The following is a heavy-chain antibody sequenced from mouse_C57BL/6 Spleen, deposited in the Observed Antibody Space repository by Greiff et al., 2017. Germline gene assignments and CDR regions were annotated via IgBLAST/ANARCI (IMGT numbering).Heavy chain of an antibody. V-gene: IGHV5-4*01. CDR3: ARAYYSNLYYAMDY. D-gene: IGHD2-5*01. CDR2: ISDGGSYT. J-gene: IGHJ4*01. CDR1: GFTFSSYA. Sequence: EVQLQESGGGLVKPGGSLKLSCAASGFTFSSYAMSWVRQTPEKRLEWVATISDGGSYTYYPDNVKGRFTISRDNAKNNLYLQMSHLKSEDTAMYYCARAYYSNLYYAMDYWGQGTSVTVSS.